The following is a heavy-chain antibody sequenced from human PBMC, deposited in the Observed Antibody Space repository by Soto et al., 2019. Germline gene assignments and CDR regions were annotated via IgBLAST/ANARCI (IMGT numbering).Heavy chain of an antibody. CDR1: GFTFSSYS. Sequence: GGSLRLSCAASGFTFSSYSMNWVRQAPGKGLEWVSSISSSSSYIYYADSVKGRFTISRDNAKNSLYLQMNSLRAEDTAVYYCAREGSYYDFWSGYPYYYYGMDVWGQGTTVTVSS. J-gene: IGHJ6*02. CDR2: ISSSSSYI. D-gene: IGHD3-3*01. CDR3: AREGSYYDFWSGYPYYYYGMDV. V-gene: IGHV3-21*01.